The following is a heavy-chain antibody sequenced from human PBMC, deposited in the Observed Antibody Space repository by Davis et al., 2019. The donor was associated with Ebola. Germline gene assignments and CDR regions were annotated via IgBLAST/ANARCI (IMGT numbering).Heavy chain of an antibody. D-gene: IGHD6-19*01. CDR1: GGSFSGYY. CDR2: VNDSGGT. V-gene: IGHV4-34*01. J-gene: IGHJ4*02. CDR3: TRTTRDSGWFIDF. Sequence: SETLSLTCAVYGGSFSGYYWSWIRQSPGKGLEWMGEVNDSGGTNYNPSLKSRVTISADTSKNQFSLKLNSVTAADTAAYYCTRTTRDSGWFIDFWGRGTRVTVSS.